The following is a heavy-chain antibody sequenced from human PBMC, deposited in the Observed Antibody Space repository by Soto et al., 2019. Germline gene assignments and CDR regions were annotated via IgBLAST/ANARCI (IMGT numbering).Heavy chain of an antibody. Sequence: GGSPRLSCVVSGFTFSTYSMTWVRQAPGKGLEWVSYISSDSSAIYYADSVKGRFTIYRDNAKKSLYLQMNSLRDEDTAVYYCARGRLWSFDFWGQGTLVTVSS. CDR1: GFTFSTYS. V-gene: IGHV3-48*02. CDR2: ISSDSSAI. J-gene: IGHJ4*02. D-gene: IGHD5-18*01. CDR3: ARGRLWSFDF.